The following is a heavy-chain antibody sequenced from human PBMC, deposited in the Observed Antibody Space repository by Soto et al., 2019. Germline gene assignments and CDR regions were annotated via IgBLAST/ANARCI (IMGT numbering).Heavy chain of an antibody. CDR2: ISHSGST. Sequence: PSETLSLTCAVYGGSFSGYYWNWIRQPPGKGLEWIGEISHSGSTNYNPSLKSRVTISVDTSKSQFSLNLSSVTAADTAVYYCARRARPIEPFHYLGRGTLVTVSS. J-gene: IGHJ4*02. CDR1: GGSFSGYY. D-gene: IGHD6-6*01. CDR3: ARRARPIEPFHY. V-gene: IGHV4-34*01.